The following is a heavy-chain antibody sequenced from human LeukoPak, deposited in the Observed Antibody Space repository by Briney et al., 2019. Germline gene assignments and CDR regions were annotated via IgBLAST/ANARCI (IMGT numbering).Heavy chain of an antibody. Sequence: SETLSLTCTVSGGSISSSSYYWGWIRQPPGKGLEWIGRIYTSGSTNYNPSLKSRVTISVDTSKNQFSLKLSSVTAADTAVYYCARVRPRYSSSSRGWFDPWGQGTLVTVSS. CDR3: ARVRPRYSSSSRGWFDP. V-gene: IGHV4-39*07. CDR2: IYTSGST. D-gene: IGHD6-6*01. J-gene: IGHJ5*02. CDR1: GGSISSSSYY.